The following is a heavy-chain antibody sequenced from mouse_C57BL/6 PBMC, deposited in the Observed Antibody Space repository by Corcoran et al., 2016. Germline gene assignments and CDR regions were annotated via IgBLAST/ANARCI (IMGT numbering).Heavy chain of an antibody. V-gene: IGHV1-26*01. CDR1: GYTFTDYY. CDR3: ARLGFDY. J-gene: IGHJ2*01. Sequence: EVQLQQSGPELVKPGASVKISCKASGYTFTDYYMNWVKQSHGKSLEWIGDINPNNGGTSYNQKFKGKATLTVDKSSSTAYMELRSLTSEDSAFYYCARLGFDYWGQGTTLTVSS. CDR2: INPNNGGT.